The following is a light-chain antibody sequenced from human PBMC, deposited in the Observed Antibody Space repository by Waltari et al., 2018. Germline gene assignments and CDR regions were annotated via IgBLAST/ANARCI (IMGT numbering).Light chain of an antibody. V-gene: IGKV1-5*03. CDR1: QSISTW. CDR2: KVS. CDR3: QQYGNYSPIT. Sequence: IEMTQSPSTLSASVGDRVTITCRASQSISTWLAWYQQKPGKAPKLLIYKVSNLKSGVPSRFSGSGAETEFTLTITSLQPDDFATYYCQQYGNYSPITFGQGTRLEIK. J-gene: IGKJ5*01.